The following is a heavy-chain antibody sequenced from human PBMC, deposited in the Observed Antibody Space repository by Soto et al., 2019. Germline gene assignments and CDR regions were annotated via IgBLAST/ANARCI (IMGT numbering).Heavy chain of an antibody. CDR1: GFTFDDYT. J-gene: IGHJ4*02. CDR2: ISWDGGST. Sequence: EVQLVESGGVVVQPGGSLRLSCAASGFTFDDYTMHWVRQAPGKGLEWVSLISWDGGSTYYADSVKGRFTISRDNSKNSLYLQINSLRTEDTALYYCAKDVSWNEGAADYWGQGTLVTVSS. D-gene: IGHD1-1*01. CDR3: AKDVSWNEGAADY. V-gene: IGHV3-43*01.